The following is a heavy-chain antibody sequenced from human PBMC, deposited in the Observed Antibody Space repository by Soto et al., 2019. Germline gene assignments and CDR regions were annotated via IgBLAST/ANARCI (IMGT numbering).Heavy chain of an antibody. CDR2: IDPSDSYT. V-gene: IGHV5-10-1*03. Sequence: EVQLVQSGAEVKKPGESLRISCKGSGYSFTSYWISWVRQMPGKGLEWMGRIDPSDSYTNYSPSFQGHVTISADKSISTAYLQWSSLKASDTAMYYCARHAPIAAADHSGMDVWGQGTTVTVSS. CDR3: ARHAPIAAADHSGMDV. J-gene: IGHJ6*02. CDR1: GYSFTSYW. D-gene: IGHD6-13*01.